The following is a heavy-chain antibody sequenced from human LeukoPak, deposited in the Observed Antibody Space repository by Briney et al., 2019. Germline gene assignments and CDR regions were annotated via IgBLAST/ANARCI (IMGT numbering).Heavy chain of an antibody. V-gene: IGHV3-30*02. CDR3: ANTMYSSAWSPFDY. CDR2: IQYDGSKR. CDR1: TFTFSSYG. Sequence: GGSLRLSCAASTFTFSSYGMHWLRQAPGKGLEWVAFIQYDGSKRYYADSVKGRFTISRDNSKNTLYLQMNSLRPEDTALYYCANTMYSSAWSPFDYWGRGTLVTVSS. J-gene: IGHJ4*02. D-gene: IGHD6-19*01.